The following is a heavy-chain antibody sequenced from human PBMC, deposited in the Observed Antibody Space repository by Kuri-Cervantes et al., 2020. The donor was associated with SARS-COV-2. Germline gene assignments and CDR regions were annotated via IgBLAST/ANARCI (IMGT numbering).Heavy chain of an antibody. V-gene: IGHV1-69*06. CDR2: IIPIFGTA. D-gene: IGHD6-6*01. Sequence: SVKVSCKASGYTFTSYGISWVRQAPGQGLEWMGGIIPIFGTANYAQKFQGRVTITADKSTSTAYMELSSLRSEDTAVYYCAREGIAARPDYYYGMDVWGQGTTVTVSS. J-gene: IGHJ6*02. CDR1: GYTFTSYG. CDR3: AREGIAARPDYYYGMDV.